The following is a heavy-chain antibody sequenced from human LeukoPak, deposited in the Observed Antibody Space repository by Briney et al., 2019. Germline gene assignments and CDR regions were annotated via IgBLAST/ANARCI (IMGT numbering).Heavy chain of an antibody. CDR2: INPNSGGT. V-gene: IGHV1-2*02. CDR3: ARDSDFNHY. J-gene: IGHJ4*02. CDR1: GYTFTGYY. Sequence: ASVKVSCKASGYTFTGYYMHWVRQAPGQGLEWMGWINPNSGGTNYAQKFQGRVTMTRDTSTSTVYMELSSLRSEDTAVYYCARDSDFNHYWGQGTLVTVSS.